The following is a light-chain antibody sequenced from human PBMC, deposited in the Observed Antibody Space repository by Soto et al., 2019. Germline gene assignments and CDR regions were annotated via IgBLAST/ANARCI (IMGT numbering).Light chain of an antibody. CDR1: QTISSW. Sequence: DIQMTQSPSTLSGSVGDXXXXXXXXSQTISSWLXXXXXXXXXXXKLLIYKASTLKSGVPSRFSGSGSGTEFTLTISSLQPDDFATYYCQHYNSYSEAFGQGTKVDIK. CDR3: QHYNSYSEA. V-gene: IGKV1-5*03. J-gene: IGKJ1*01. CDR2: KAS.